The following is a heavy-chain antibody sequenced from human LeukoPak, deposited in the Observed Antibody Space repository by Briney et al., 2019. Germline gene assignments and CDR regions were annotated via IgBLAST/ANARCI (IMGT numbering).Heavy chain of an antibody. D-gene: IGHD2-15*01. J-gene: IGHJ3*02. CDR1: GGTFSSYA. CDR2: IIPIFGTA. Sequence: SVKVSCKASGGTFSSYAISWVRQAPGQGLEWMGRIIPIFGTANYAQKFQGRVTITTDESTSTAYMELSSLRSEDTAVYYCAREQRWYQRHGASDIWGQGTMVTVSS. CDR3: AREQRWYQRHGASDI. V-gene: IGHV1-69*05.